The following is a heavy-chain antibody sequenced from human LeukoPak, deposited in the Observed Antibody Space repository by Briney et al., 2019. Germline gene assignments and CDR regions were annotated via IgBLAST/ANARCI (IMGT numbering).Heavy chain of an antibody. V-gene: IGHV3-21*01. CDR2: ISSSSSYI. Sequence: GGSLRLSCAASRFTFSSYSMNWVRQAPGKGLEWVSSISSSSSYIYYADSVKGRFTISRDNAKNSLYLQMNSLRAEDTAVYYCARDVMVRGVFRYYYYMDVWGKGTTVTISS. CDR1: RFTFSSYS. CDR3: ARDVMVRGVFRYYYYMDV. J-gene: IGHJ6*03. D-gene: IGHD3-10*01.